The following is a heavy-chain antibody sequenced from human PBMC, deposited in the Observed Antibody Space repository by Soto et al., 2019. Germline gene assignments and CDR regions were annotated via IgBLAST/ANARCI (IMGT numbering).Heavy chain of an antibody. CDR2: IIPIFGTA. V-gene: IGHV1-69*12. D-gene: IGHD2-2*01. Sequence: QVQLVQSGAEVKKPGSSVKVSCKASGGTFSSYAISWVRQDPGQGLEWMGGIIPIFGTAKYAQKFQGRVTVTADESTKTEDMELRSRSSEDTAVYFGASSRYCISTSGHPSSFGYYDYGMDVWGQGTTVTVSS. CDR3: ASSRYCISTSGHPSSFGYYDYGMDV. CDR1: GGTFSSYA. J-gene: IGHJ6*02.